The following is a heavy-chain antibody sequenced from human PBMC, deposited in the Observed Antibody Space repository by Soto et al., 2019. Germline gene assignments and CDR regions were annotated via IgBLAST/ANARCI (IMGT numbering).Heavy chain of an antibody. V-gene: IGHV3-74*01. CDR1: GFHFGPFW. D-gene: IGHD3-10*01. CDR2: INSDGSTI. CDR3: ARDRGLPDSFAI. J-gene: IGHJ3*02. Sequence: GGSLRLSCAASGFHFGPFWMHWVRQAPGKGLVWVSHINSDGSTIVYADSVKGRFTISRDNAKNTLYLQMNSLRVEDTAVYFCARDRGLPDSFAIWGQGTMVTVSS.